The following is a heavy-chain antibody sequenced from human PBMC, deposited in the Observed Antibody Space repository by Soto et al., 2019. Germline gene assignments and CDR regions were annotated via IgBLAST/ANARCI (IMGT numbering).Heavy chain of an antibody. V-gene: IGHV3-15*01. J-gene: IGHJ4*02. CDR2: SKSETDGGTT. CDR1: GFTFTNVW. CDR3: TAGGVIARH. Sequence: EVQLVESGGGLVKPGGSLRVSCAASGFTFTNVWMSWVRQAPGKGLEWLGVSKSETDGGTTEYAAPVKGRFTISRDDSKNTLFLQMHSLKSDDTAVYYCTAGGVIARHWGQGTLVTVSS. D-gene: IGHD2-21*01.